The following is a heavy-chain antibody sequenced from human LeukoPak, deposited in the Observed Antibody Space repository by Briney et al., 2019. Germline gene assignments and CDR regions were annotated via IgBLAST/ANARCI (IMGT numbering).Heavy chain of an antibody. Sequence: GGSLRLSCAASGFTFSSYSMNWVRQAPGKGLEWVSYISSSSSTIYYADSVKGRFTISRDNAKNSLYLQMNSLRAEDTAVYYCARSLIVGATMGYYYYYMDVWGKGTTVTVSS. V-gene: IGHV3-48*04. CDR3: ARSLIVGATMGYYYYYMDV. CDR2: ISSSSSTI. CDR1: GFTFSSYS. J-gene: IGHJ6*03. D-gene: IGHD1-26*01.